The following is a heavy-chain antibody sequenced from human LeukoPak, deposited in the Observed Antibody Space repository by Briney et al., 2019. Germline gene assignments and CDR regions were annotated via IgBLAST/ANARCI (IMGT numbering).Heavy chain of an antibody. V-gene: IGHV4-34*01. D-gene: IGHD3-10*01. CDR2: INHSGST. J-gene: IGHJ4*02. CDR3: ARGRYFYGSGSYYNG. Sequence: SETLSLTCAVYGGSFSGYYWSWIRQPPGKGLEWIGDINHSGSTNYNPSLKSRVTISVDTSKNQFSLKLSSVTAADTAVYYCARGRYFYGSGSYYNGWGQGTLVTVSS. CDR1: GGSFSGYY.